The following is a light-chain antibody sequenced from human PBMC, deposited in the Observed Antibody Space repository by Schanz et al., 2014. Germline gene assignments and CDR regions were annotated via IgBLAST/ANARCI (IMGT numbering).Light chain of an antibody. Sequence: DIQMTQSPSALSASVGDRVTITCRASQSITTWLAWYQQKPGKAPKLLSYQASSLESGVPSRFSGSGSGTEFTLTISSLQPDDFATYYCQHETFGQGTKLEIK. V-gene: IGKV1-5*03. J-gene: IGKJ2*01. CDR2: QAS. CDR3: QHET. CDR1: QSITTW.